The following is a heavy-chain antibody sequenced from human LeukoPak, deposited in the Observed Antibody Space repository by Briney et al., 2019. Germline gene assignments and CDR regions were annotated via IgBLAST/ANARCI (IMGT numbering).Heavy chain of an antibody. CDR2: ITPYNGNA. V-gene: IGHV1-18*01. Sequence: ASVKVSCKASGYIFTKYDISWVRQAPGQGPEWMGWITPYNGNAQSAPKFEGRVTMTTDTSASTAYLELRGLKSDDTAVYYCARETKAGVFFDYWGQGTLVIVSS. CDR3: ARETKAGVFFDY. CDR1: GYIFTKYD. J-gene: IGHJ4*02. D-gene: IGHD6-13*01.